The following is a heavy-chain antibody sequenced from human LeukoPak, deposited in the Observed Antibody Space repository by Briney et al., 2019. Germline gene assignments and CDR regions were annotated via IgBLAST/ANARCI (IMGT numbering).Heavy chain of an antibody. V-gene: IGHV4-39*07. CDR1: GGSISSSSYY. CDR3: ARERNYYDSSGYYSWFDP. CDR2: IYHSGST. D-gene: IGHD3-22*01. Sequence: SETLSLTCTVSGGSISSSSYYWGWIRQPPGKGLEWIGSIYHSGSTYYNPSLKSRVTISVDTSKNQFSLKLSSVTAADTAVYYCARERNYYDSSGYYSWFDPWGQGTLVTVSS. J-gene: IGHJ5*02.